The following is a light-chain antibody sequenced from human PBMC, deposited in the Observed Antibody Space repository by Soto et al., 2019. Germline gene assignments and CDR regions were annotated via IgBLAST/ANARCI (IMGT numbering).Light chain of an antibody. CDR3: QQSGDWPPIT. CDR1: QSVSTF. CDR2: NAS. J-gene: IGKJ5*01. Sequence: NVLTQSPATLSLSPGERAILSCRASQSVSTFLAWFQQKPGQPPRLLIYNASNRTTGIPASFSGSGSGTDFPLTISSLEPEDFAVYYCQQSGDWPPITFGQGTRLAIK. V-gene: IGKV3-11*01.